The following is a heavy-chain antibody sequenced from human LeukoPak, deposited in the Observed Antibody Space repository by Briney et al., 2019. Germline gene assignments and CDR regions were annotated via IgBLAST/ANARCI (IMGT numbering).Heavy chain of an antibody. D-gene: IGHD3-9*01. Sequence: SETLSLTCAVSGGSISSGGYSWSWIRQPPGKGLEWIGYIYYSGSTYYNPSLKSRVTISVDTSKNQFSLKLSSVTAADTAVYHCARTYYDPLTGYYSGGGPFDSWGQGTLVTVSS. CDR1: GGSISSGGYS. V-gene: IGHV4-30-4*07. CDR2: IYYSGST. CDR3: ARTYYDPLTGYYSGGGPFDS. J-gene: IGHJ4*02.